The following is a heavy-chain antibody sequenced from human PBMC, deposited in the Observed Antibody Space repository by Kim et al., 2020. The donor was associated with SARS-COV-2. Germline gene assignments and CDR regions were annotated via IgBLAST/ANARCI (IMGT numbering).Heavy chain of an antibody. CDR2: IYYSGST. D-gene: IGHD6-13*01. CDR3: ARHLMYSSSWYEYYYGMDV. V-gene: IGHV4-59*13. CDR1: GGSISSYY. Sequence: SETLSLTCTVSGGSISSYYWSWIRQPPGKGLEWIGYIYYSGSTNYNPSLKSRVTISVDTSKNQFSLKLSSVTAADTAVYYCARHLMYSSSWYEYYYGMDVWGQGTTVTVSS. J-gene: IGHJ6*02.